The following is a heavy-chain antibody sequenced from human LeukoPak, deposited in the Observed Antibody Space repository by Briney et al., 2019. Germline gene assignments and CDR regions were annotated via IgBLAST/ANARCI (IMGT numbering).Heavy chain of an antibody. CDR2: IRYDGSDK. J-gene: IGHJ4*02. D-gene: IGHD3-10*01. V-gene: IGHV3-30*02. Sequence: PGGSLRLSCAASGFTFSSYGMHWVRQAPGKGLEWVAFIRYDGSDKYYADSVEGRFTISRDNSKNTLYLQMNSLRVEDTAVYYCAKNYGFDYWGQGTLVTVSS. CDR1: GFTFSSYG. CDR3: AKNYGFDY.